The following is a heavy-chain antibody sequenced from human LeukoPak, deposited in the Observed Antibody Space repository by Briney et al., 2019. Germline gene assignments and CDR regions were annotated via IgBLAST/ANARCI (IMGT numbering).Heavy chain of an antibody. CDR2: ISYDGGNK. Sequence: GRSLRLSCAASGFTFSSYAMHWVRQAPGKGLEWVAVISYDGGNKYYADSVKGRFTISRDNSKNTLYLQMNSLRAEDTAVYYCARGQGCFDYWGQGTLVTVSS. CDR3: ARGQGCFDY. V-gene: IGHV3-30*04. D-gene: IGHD6-19*01. CDR1: GFTFSSYA. J-gene: IGHJ4*02.